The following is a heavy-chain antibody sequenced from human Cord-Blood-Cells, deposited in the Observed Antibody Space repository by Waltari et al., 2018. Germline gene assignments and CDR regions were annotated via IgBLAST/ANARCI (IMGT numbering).Heavy chain of an antibody. CDR1: GGSFSGYY. D-gene: IGHD7-27*01. CDR3: ARTAGLGIWYFDL. Sequence: QVQLQQWGAGLLKPSETLSLTCAVYGGSFSGYYWSWIRQPPGKGLEWIGEINHSGSTNYNPSLKSRVTISVDTSKNQFSLKLSSVTAADTAVYYCARTAGLGIWYFDLWGRGTLVTVSS. CDR2: INHSGST. V-gene: IGHV4-34*01. J-gene: IGHJ2*01.